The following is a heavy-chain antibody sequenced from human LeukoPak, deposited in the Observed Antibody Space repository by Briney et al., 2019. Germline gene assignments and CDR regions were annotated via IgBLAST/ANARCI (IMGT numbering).Heavy chain of an antibody. J-gene: IGHJ3*02. CDR2: LWYDGSNK. CDR1: GFTFSSYG. Sequence: GGSLRLSCAASGFTFSSYGMHWVRHAPAKGLEGVAVLWYDGSNKYYADSVKGRFTISRDNSKNTLYLQMNSLRAEDTAVYYCTTDQGYYDTSGASDISGQGKIVTVSS. D-gene: IGHD3-22*01. CDR3: TTDQGYYDTSGASDI. V-gene: IGHV3-33*01.